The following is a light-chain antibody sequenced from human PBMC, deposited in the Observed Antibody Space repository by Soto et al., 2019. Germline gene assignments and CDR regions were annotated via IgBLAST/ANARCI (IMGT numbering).Light chain of an antibody. CDR2: GAS. Sequence: EIVLTQSPGTLSLSPGERATLSCRASQSVSSSYLAWYQQKPDQAPRLLIYGASSRATGIPDRFSGSGSGTDFTLTISRLEPEDFAVYYCQQYGRHPPLTFGGGTKVEIK. CDR3: QQYGRHPPLT. J-gene: IGKJ4*01. V-gene: IGKV3-20*01. CDR1: QSVSSSY.